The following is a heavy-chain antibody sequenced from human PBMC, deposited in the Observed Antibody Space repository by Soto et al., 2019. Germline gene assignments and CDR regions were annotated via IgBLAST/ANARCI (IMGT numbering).Heavy chain of an antibody. V-gene: IGHV3-23*01. D-gene: IGHD3-16*01. Sequence: PGGSLRLSCEASGFTFETTALSWVRQAPGKGLEWVATISGTGLSKYYADSMKSRFIISRDNSRNTLYLQMNSLRAEDTAIYYCASAGSVKEYMGETHFWGQGTPVTVSS. CDR1: GFTFETTA. CDR2: ISGTGLSK. CDR3: ASAGSVKEYMGETHF. J-gene: IGHJ4*02.